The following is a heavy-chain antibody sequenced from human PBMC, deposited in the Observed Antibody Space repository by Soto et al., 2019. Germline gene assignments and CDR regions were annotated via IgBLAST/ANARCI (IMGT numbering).Heavy chain of an antibody. CDR1: GFTFSNAW. D-gene: IGHD3-3*01. V-gene: IGHV3-15*01. Sequence: GGSLRLSCAASGFTFSNAWMSWVRQAPGKGLEWVGRIKSKTDGGTTDYAAPVKGRFTISRDDSKNTLYLQMNSLKTEDTAVYYCTTPYYDFWSGSFAGMDVWGQGTTVTVSS. CDR3: TTPYYDFWSGSFAGMDV. J-gene: IGHJ6*02. CDR2: IKSKTDGGTT.